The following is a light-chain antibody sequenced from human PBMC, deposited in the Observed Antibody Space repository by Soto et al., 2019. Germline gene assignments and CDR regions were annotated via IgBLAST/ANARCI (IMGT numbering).Light chain of an antibody. CDR3: QQYNHRPS. Sequence: EIVMTQSPSTLSVSPGPGSTLSCRASQSARTNLAWYQQKPGQAPRLLIYGASTRATGIPARLSGSGSGTEFTLTISSLKSEDFAVYYCQQYNHRPSFGHGTKVDIK. V-gene: IGKV3-15*01. J-gene: IGKJ1*01. CDR1: QSARTN. CDR2: GAS.